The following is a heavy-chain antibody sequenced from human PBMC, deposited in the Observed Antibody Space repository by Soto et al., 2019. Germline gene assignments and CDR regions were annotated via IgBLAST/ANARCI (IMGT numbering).Heavy chain of an antibody. CDR1: GDSIRNYY. CDR2: IYYSGSP. J-gene: IGHJ4*02. Sequence: SETLSLTCTVSGDSIRNYYWSWIRQTPGKGLEWIGYIYYSGSPNYNPSLKSRVTISVDASKNQFSLKLSSVTAADTAVYYCARRYGSAIDYWGQGTLVTVSS. V-gene: IGHV4-59*08. CDR3: ARRYGSAIDY. D-gene: IGHD1-26*01.